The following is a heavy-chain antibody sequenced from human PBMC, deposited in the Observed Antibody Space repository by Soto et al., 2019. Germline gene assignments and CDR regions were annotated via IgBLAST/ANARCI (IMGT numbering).Heavy chain of an antibody. CDR1: GFTFSSYA. J-gene: IGHJ3*02. D-gene: IGHD3-16*01. CDR2: ISSNGGST. CDR3: ARDPGRDLKRLGDAFDI. V-gene: IGHV3-64*01. Sequence: GGSLRLSCAASGFTFSSYAMHWVRQAPGKGLEYVSAISSNGGSTYYANSVKGRFTISRDNSKNTLYLQMGSLRAEDMAVYYCARDPGRDLKRLGDAFDIWGQGTMVTVSS.